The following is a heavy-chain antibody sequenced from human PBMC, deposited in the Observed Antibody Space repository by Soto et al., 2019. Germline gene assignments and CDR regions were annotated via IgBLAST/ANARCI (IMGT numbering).Heavy chain of an antibody. CDR3: AIRPDNYYFDY. CDR1: GGSISSSSYY. Sequence: QLQLQESGPGLVKPSETLSLTCTVSGGSISSSSYYWGWIRQPPGKGLEWIGSIYYSGSTYYNPSLKSRVTISVDTSKNQFSLKLSSVTAADTAVYYCAIRPDNYYFDYWGQGTLVTVSS. CDR2: IYYSGST. J-gene: IGHJ4*02. D-gene: IGHD2-15*01. V-gene: IGHV4-39*01.